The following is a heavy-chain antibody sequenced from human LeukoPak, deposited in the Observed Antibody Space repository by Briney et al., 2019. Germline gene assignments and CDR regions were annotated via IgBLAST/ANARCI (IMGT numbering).Heavy chain of an antibody. D-gene: IGHD6-19*01. Sequence: VKVSCKASGGTFSSYAISWVRQAPGQGLEWMGRIIPILGIANYAQKFQGRVTITADKSTSTAYMELSSLRSEDTAVYYCATLGSFWYGKAPTGYWGQGTLVTVSS. CDR2: IIPILGIA. V-gene: IGHV1-69*04. J-gene: IGHJ4*02. CDR3: ATLGSFWYGKAPTGY. CDR1: GGTFSSYA.